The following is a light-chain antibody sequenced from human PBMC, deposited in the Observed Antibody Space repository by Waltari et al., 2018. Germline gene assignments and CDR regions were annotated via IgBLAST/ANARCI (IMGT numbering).Light chain of an antibody. CDR3: SSRNGRASQVV. J-gene: IGLJ2*01. V-gene: IGLV3-19*01. CDR2: GKA. CDR1: SLRTSY. Sequence: SSELTPDPAVSVALGQTIRLTCQGDSLRTSYASWYQVKPGQAPVLVMFGKAKRPSGVPDRFSGDTSETTSSLTITGAQAEDEADYYCSSRNGRASQVVFAGGTKVTVL.